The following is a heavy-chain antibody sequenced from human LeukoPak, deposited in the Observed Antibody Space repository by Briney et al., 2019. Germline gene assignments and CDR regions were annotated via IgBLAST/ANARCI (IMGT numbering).Heavy chain of an antibody. J-gene: IGHJ3*02. D-gene: IGHD1-26*01. CDR1: GFTFNDHG. CDR3: ARNRAYGTFDAFDM. CDR2: VRYDGTDE. Sequence: SGGSLRLCCVASGFTFNDHGMHWVRQAPGKGLEWLAFVRYDGTDESYGASVRGRLTISRDDSLNTLYLQMDSLGHDDTAVYYCARNRAYGTFDAFDMWGQGTMVTVSS. V-gene: IGHV3-30*02.